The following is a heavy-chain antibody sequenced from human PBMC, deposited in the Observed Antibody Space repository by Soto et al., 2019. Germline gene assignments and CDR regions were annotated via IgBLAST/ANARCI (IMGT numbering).Heavy chain of an antibody. D-gene: IGHD6-13*01. Sequence: GASVKVSCKASGYTFTGYYMHWVRQAPGQGLEWMGWINPNSGGTNYAQKFQGWVTMTRDTSISTAYMELSRLRSDDTAVYYCARDGYSTNVPYWGQVTLVIVSS. CDR3: ARDGYSTNVPY. V-gene: IGHV1-2*04. J-gene: IGHJ4*02. CDR1: GYTFTGYY. CDR2: INPNSGGT.